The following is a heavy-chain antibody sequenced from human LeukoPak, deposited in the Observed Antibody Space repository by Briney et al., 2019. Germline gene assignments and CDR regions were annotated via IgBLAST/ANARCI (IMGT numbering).Heavy chain of an antibody. D-gene: IGHD2-21*01. Sequence: GGSPRLSCAASGFTFSSFALHWVRQAPGEGLEWVALISYDGSNEYYADSVKGRFTISRDNFQHTLYLQMNSLIPEDTAIYYCVRGDFFDSWGQGTLVTVSS. V-gene: IGHV3-30-3*01. CDR1: GFTFSSFA. J-gene: IGHJ4*02. CDR3: VRGDFFDS. CDR2: ISYDGSNE.